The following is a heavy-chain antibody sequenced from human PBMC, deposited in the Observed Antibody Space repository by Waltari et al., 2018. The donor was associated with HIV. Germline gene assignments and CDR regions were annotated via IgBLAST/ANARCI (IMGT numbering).Heavy chain of an antibody. J-gene: IGHJ4*02. CDR3: ARDYCSGGYCPPSY. V-gene: IGHV3-33*01. D-gene: IGHD2-15*01. Sequence: QVQLVESGGGVVQPGRSLRLSCTASGFTFNLYGLHWVRQAPGKGLEWVAVIWYDGANKDYADSVKGRFTISRDNSKNTLYLQMNSLRAEDTAVYYCARDYCSGGYCPPSYWGQGTLVTVSS. CDR1: GFTFNLYG. CDR2: IWYDGANK.